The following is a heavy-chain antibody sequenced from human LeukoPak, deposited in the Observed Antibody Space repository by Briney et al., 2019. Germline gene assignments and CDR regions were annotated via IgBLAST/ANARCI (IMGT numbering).Heavy chain of an antibody. Sequence: GASVKVSCKASGYTFTGYYMHWVRQAPGQGLEWMGRINPNSGGTNYAQKFQGRVTMTRDTSISTAYMELSRLRSDDTAVYYCARLLWFGELSGEGDYWGQGTLVTVSS. D-gene: IGHD3-10*01. V-gene: IGHV1-2*06. J-gene: IGHJ4*02. CDR1: GYTFTGYY. CDR2: INPNSGGT. CDR3: ARLLWFGELSGEGDY.